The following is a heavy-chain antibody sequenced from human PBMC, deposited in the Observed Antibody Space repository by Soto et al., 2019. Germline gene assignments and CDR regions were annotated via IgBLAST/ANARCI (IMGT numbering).Heavy chain of an antibody. D-gene: IGHD1-7*01. CDR2: IYPGDSDT. CDR3: ERPIRNYDTGTNKYYYYGMDV. J-gene: IGHJ6*02. Sequence: GDSLKISCKGSEYSFRNYRIAWVRQMPGKGLEWMGIIYPGDSDTRYSPSFQGQVTISADKSISTAHLQWSSLKASDTAMYYCERPIRNYDTGTNKYYYYGMDVWGQGNTVSV. CDR1: EYSFRNYR. V-gene: IGHV5-51*01.